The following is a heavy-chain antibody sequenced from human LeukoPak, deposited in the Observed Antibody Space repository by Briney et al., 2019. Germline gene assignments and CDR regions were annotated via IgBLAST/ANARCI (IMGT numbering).Heavy chain of an antibody. Sequence: SETLSLTCAVYGGSFSGYYWSWIRQPPGKGLEWIGEVHHSGSTNYNPSLESRVTISLDESKNQFSLKLSSVTAADTAVYYCATRTGMVVWGKGTTVTVSS. CDR1: GGSFSGYY. CDR3: ATRTGMVV. CDR2: VHHSGST. V-gene: IGHV4-34*01. J-gene: IGHJ6*04.